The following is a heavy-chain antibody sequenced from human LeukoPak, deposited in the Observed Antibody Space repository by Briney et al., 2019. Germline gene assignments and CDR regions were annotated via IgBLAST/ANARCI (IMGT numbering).Heavy chain of an antibody. V-gene: IGHV1-8*01. CDR2: VNPNSGNT. CDR3: ARSYTYYSAFYYYYHMDV. J-gene: IGHJ6*03. D-gene: IGHD3-10*01. CDR1: GYTFTSYD. Sequence: ASVKVSCKASGYTFTSYDINWVRQATGQGLEWMGWVNPNSGNTGYAQKFQGRVTMTRNTSISTAYMELSSLRSEDTAVYYCARSYTYYSAFYYYYHMDVWGKGTTVTISS.